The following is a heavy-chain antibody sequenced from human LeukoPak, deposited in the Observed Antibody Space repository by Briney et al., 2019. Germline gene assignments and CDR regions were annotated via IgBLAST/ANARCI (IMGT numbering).Heavy chain of an antibody. Sequence: GGSLRLSCAASGFTFSSYGMHWVRQAPGKGLEWVAVISYDGSNKYYADSVKGRFTISRDNSKNTLYLQMNSLRAEDTAVYYCAKSEVAATQYFDYWGQGTLVTVSS. CDR2: ISYDGSNK. CDR3: AKSEVAATQYFDY. CDR1: GFTFSSYG. D-gene: IGHD2-15*01. J-gene: IGHJ4*02. V-gene: IGHV3-30*18.